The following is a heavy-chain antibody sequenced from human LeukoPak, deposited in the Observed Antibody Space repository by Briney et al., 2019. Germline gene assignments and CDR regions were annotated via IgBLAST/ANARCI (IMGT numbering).Heavy chain of an antibody. Sequence: GGSLRLSCAASGFTFSSYAMSWVRQAPGKGLEWVSAISGSGGSTYYADSVKGRFTISRDNSKNALYLQMNSLRAEDTAVYYCAKNYRSTYYFDYWGQGTLVTVSS. CDR1: GFTFSSYA. D-gene: IGHD1-7*01. CDR3: AKNYRSTYYFDY. J-gene: IGHJ4*02. CDR2: ISGSGGST. V-gene: IGHV3-23*01.